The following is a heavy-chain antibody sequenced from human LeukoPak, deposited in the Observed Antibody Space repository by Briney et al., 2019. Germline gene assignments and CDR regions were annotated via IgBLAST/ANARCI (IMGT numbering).Heavy chain of an antibody. CDR3: ARVAGHYFDY. CDR1: GFTFRAYS. Sequence: GGSLKLSCAASGFTFRAYSLSWVRQAPGKGLEWVSFITGSSGDILYADSVKGRFPVSRDNAKNTLYLQMDSLTAEDTAVYFCARVAGHYFDYWGQGSLVTVSS. V-gene: IGHV3-21*05. D-gene: IGHD3-10*01. J-gene: IGHJ4*02. CDR2: ITGSSGDI.